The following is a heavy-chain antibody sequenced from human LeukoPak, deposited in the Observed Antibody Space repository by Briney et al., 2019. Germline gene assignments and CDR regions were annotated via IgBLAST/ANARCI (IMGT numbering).Heavy chain of an antibody. CDR1: GGSISSSNW. CDR2: INHSGNT. V-gene: IGHV4-4*02. D-gene: IGHD2-8*01. Sequence: SGTLSLTCSVSGGSISSSNWWSWVRQPPGKGLEWIGEINHSGNTNYNLSLMSRVTVSVDKSKNHFSLKLSSVTAADTAVYYCARDSCNNGSCYVDYWGQGTLVTVSS. J-gene: IGHJ4*02. CDR3: ARDSCNNGSCYVDY.